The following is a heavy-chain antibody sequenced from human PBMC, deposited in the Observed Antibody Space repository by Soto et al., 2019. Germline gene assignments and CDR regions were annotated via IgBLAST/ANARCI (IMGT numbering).Heavy chain of an antibody. CDR2: ISGSGGDT. D-gene: IGHD4-17*01. Sequence: GGSLRLSCAASGFTFGSYAMSWVRQAPGKGLEWVSSISGSGGDTYNTDSVKGPFTISRDNSKNTLYLQMNSLRAEDTALYYCAKASYGDTDAFDIWGQGTMVTVSS. V-gene: IGHV3-23*01. J-gene: IGHJ3*02. CDR3: AKASYGDTDAFDI. CDR1: GFTFGSYA.